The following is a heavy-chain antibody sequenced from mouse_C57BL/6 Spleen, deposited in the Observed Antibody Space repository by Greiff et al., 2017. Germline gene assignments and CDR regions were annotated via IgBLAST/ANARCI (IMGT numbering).Heavy chain of an antibody. D-gene: IGHD1-1*02. CDR2: IDPEDGDT. Sequence: VQLLQSGAELVRPGASVKLSCTASGFNIKDYYMHWVKQRPEQGLEWIGRIDPEDGDTEYAPKFQGKVTMTADTSSNTAYLQLSSLTSEDTAVYYCTADGRYDYFDYGGQGTTLTVSS. V-gene: IGHV14-1*01. CDR3: TADGRYDYFDY. J-gene: IGHJ2*01. CDR1: GFNIKDYY.